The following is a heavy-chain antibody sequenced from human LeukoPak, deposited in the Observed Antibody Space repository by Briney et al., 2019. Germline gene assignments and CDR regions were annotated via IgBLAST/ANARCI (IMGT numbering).Heavy chain of an antibody. D-gene: IGHD1-1*01. CDR2: ISSTGNIK. J-gene: IGHJ4*02. V-gene: IGHV3-30-3*02. CDR3: AKDNSHWLFDY. Sequence: GGTLRLSCAASGFSFSSTSMHWVRQAPGKGLEWVAVISSTGNIKNFADSVKGRFTISRDNSKNTLYLQMNTLRAEDTSFYYCAKDNSHWLFDYWGRGTLVTVSS. CDR1: GFSFSSTS.